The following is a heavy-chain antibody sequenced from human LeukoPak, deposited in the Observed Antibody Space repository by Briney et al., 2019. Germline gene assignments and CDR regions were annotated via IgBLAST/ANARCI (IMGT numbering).Heavy chain of an antibody. CDR2: ISSSSSYI. J-gene: IGHJ3*02. CDR3: ARPRQWGDFGDTVTTHVVAFDI. Sequence: GGSLRLSCAASGFTFSSYSMNWVRQAPGKGLEWVSSISSSSSYIYYADSVKGRFTISRDNAKNSLYLQMNSLRAEDTAVYYCARPRQWGDFGDTVTTHVVAFDIWGQGTMVTVSS. CDR1: GFTFSSYS. V-gene: IGHV3-21*01. D-gene: IGHD4-17*01.